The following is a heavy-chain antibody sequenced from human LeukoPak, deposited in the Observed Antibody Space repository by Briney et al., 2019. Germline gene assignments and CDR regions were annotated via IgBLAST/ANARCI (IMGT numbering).Heavy chain of an antibody. V-gene: IGHV4-59*12. J-gene: IGHJ5*02. CDR1: GGSISNYY. Sequence: SETLSLTCTVSGGSISNYYWSWIRQPPGKGLEWIGYIYYSGSTNYNPSLKSRVTISVDTSKNQFSLKLSSVTAADTAVYYCARDSWDSGSYWRSGFGWFDPWGQGTLVTVSS. D-gene: IGHD3-10*01. CDR3: ARDSWDSGSYWRSGFGWFDP. CDR2: IYYSGST.